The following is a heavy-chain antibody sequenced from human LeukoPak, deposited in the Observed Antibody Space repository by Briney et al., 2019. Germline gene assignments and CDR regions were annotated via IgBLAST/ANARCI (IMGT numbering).Heavy chain of an antibody. CDR1: GFTFSSYA. J-gene: IGHJ4*02. Sequence: GGSLRLSCAASGFTFSSYAMSWVRQAPGKRLEWVSAISGSGGSTYYADSVKGRFTISRDNSKNTLYLQMNSLRAEDTAVYYCARDVLLWFGDPHFYFDYWGQGTLVTVSS. D-gene: IGHD3-10*01. CDR2: ISGSGGST. CDR3: ARDVLLWFGDPHFYFDY. V-gene: IGHV3-23*01.